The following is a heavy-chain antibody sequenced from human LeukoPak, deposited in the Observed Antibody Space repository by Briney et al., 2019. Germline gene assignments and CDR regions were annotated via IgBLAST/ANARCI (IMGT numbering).Heavy chain of an antibody. CDR1: GFTFSSYG. CDR3: AKDGKGREYYGSGSYYKIAYPTFDY. CDR2: IRYDGSNK. V-gene: IGHV3-30*02. Sequence: GGSLRLSCAASGFTFSSYGMHWVRQAPGKGLEWVAFIRYDGSNKYYADSVKGRFTISRDNSKNTLYLQMNSLRAEDTAVYYCAKDGKGREYYGSGSYYKIAYPTFDYWGQGTLVTVSS. J-gene: IGHJ4*02. D-gene: IGHD3-10*01.